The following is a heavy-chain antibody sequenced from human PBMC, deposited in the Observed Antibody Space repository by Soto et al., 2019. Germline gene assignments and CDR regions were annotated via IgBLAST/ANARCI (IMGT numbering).Heavy chain of an antibody. CDR2: IIPIFGTA. V-gene: IGHV1-69*13. CDR3: ARDDGGTAMNTKSPNYYYYYGMDV. J-gene: IGHJ6*02. Sequence: SVKVSCKASGGTFSSYAISWVRQAPGQGLEWMGGIIPIFGTANYAQKFQGRVTITADESTSTAYMELSSLRSEDTAVYYCARDDGGTAMNTKSPNYYYYYGMDVWGQGTTVTVSS. D-gene: IGHD5-18*01. CDR1: GGTFSSYA.